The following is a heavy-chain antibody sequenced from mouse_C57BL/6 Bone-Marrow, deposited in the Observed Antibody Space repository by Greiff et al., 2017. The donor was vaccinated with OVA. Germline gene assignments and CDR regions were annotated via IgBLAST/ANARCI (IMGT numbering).Heavy chain of an antibody. J-gene: IGHJ1*03. D-gene: IGHD2-4*01. CDR3: ASNPYDYPWDFDV. V-gene: IGHV1-64*01. CDR1: GYTFTSYW. Sequence: VQLQQPGAELVKPGASVKLSCKASGYTFTSYWMHWVKQRPGQGLEWIGMIHPNSGSTNYNEKFKSKATLTVDKSSSTAYMQLSSLTSEDSAVYYCASNPYDYPWDFDVWGTGTTVTVSS. CDR2: IHPNSGST.